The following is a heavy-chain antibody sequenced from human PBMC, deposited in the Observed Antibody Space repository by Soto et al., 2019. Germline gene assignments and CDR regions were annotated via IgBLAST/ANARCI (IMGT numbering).Heavy chain of an antibody. J-gene: IGHJ6*02. Sequence: PEETLSLTCAAYGGSFSGYYWNWIRQPPGKGLEWIGEINHSGSTNYNPSLKSRVTISVDTSKNQFSLKLSSVTAADTAVYYCARKGGYYDILTGRSYGMDVWGQGTTVIVSS. D-gene: IGHD3-9*01. V-gene: IGHV4-34*01. CDR2: INHSGST. CDR1: GGSFSGYY. CDR3: ARKGGYYDILTGRSYGMDV.